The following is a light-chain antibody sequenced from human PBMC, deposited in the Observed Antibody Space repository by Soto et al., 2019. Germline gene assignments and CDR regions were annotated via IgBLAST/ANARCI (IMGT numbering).Light chain of an antibody. Sequence: QSALTQPPSASGSPGQSVTIPCTGTSSDVGGYKYVSWYQQHPGKAPKLMIYEVTKRPSGVPDRFSGSKSGNTASLTVSGLQAEDEAEYYCSSYAGGNNVVFGGGTKLTVL. V-gene: IGLV2-8*01. CDR1: SSDVGGYKY. J-gene: IGLJ2*01. CDR3: SSYAGGNNVV. CDR2: EVT.